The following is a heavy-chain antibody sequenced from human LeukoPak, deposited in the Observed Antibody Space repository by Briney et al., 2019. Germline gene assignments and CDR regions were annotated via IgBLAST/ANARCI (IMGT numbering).Heavy chain of an antibody. D-gene: IGHD1-1*01. V-gene: IGHV5-10-1*01. Sequence: GESLKISCKGSGYSFTSYWISWVRQMPGKGLEWMGRIDPGDSYTNYSPSFQGHVTISADKSISTAYLQWSSLKASDTAMYYCARQGYNWNDGEVYYYYGMDVWGKGTTVTVSS. CDR2: IDPGDSYT. CDR3: ARQGYNWNDGEVYYYYGMDV. CDR1: GYSFTSYW. J-gene: IGHJ6*04.